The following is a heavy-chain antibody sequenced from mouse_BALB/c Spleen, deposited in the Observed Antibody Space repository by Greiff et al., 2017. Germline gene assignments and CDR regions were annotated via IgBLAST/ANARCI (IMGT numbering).Heavy chain of an antibody. CDR1: GFSLTSYG. J-gene: IGHJ4*01. V-gene: IGHV2-2*02. Sequence: QVQLQQSGPGLVQPSQSLSITCTVSGFSLTSYGVHWVRQSPGKGLEWLGVIWSGGSTDYNAAFISRLSISKDNSKSQVFLKMNSLQANDTAIYYSARNRGSGNYGSYYYAMDYWGQGTSVTVSS. CDR3: ARNRGSGNYGSYYYAMDY. CDR2: IWSGGST. D-gene: IGHD2-1*01.